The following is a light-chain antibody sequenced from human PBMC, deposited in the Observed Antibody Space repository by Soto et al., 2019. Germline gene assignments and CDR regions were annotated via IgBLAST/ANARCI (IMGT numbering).Light chain of an antibody. J-gene: IGKJ1*01. CDR1: QSVLYSSNNKNY. Sequence: DIMMTQSPDSLAVSLGERATINCKSSQSVLYSSNNKNYLAWYQQKPGQPPKLLIYWASTRESGVPDRFSGSGSGXXXTLTISSLQAEDVAVYYCQQYYSTPRTFGQGTKVEIK. CDR3: QQYYSTPRT. CDR2: WAS. V-gene: IGKV4-1*01.